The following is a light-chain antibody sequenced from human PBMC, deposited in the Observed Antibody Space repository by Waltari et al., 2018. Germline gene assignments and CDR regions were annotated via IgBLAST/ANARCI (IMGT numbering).Light chain of an antibody. CDR3: GTWDTSLSVVV. CDR2: ADN. V-gene: IGLV1-51*01. Sequence: QSVLTQPPSVSAAPGQKVTISCSGSKSNIGRNYVSWYQQVPGTAPKLLIYADNKRPSGIPDRFSGSKSGTSATLGITGLQTGDEADYYCGTWDTSLSVVVFGGGTKLTVL. J-gene: IGLJ2*01. CDR1: KSNIGRNY.